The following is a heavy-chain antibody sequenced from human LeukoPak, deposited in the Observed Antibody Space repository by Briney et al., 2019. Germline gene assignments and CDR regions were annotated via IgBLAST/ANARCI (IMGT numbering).Heavy chain of an antibody. CDR2: INAYNSNT. Sequence: ATVKVSRKPSGYTFTSYCILWVRQAPGQAREWMGWINAYNSNTNYAQKLQGRVTMTTDTYTSTAYMEMRSLRSDDTAVYYCARVPSIAAAQLRFDTWGQGTMVTVSS. J-gene: IGHJ3*02. D-gene: IGHD6-13*01. V-gene: IGHV1-18*01. CDR3: ARVPSIAAAQLRFDT. CDR1: GYTFTSYC.